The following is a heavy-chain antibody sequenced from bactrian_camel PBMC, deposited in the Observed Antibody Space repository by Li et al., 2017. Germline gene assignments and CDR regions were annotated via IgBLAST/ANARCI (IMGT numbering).Heavy chain of an antibody. J-gene: IGHJ4*01. D-gene: IGHD2*01. Sequence: VQLVESGGGSVQPGGSLRLSCAVTGNHYGSWCMGWFRQAPGKAREGVAAIHTSTERPYSIDSGRFTISRDNTKKTVYLQMNNLIPDDTAMYYCAAGRVPYGDMTIRTGPGDPCHRL. CDR2: IHTSTERP. CDR1: GNHYGSWC. V-gene: IGHV3S40*01.